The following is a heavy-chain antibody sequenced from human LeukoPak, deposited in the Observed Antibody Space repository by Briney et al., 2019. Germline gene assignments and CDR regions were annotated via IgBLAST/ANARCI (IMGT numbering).Heavy chain of an antibody. CDR2: MYLCWST. CDR1: GDFISSYY. D-gene: IGHD6-13*01. J-gene: IGHJ4*02. Sequence: PSETLSLTCSVSGDFISSYYWSWLRQPPGKGLEWLGYMYLCWSTNYNPSLKSRVTISVDTSRNQSSLQLSSVTAADTAVYYCARTSHPHGSSWLFDYWGQGTLVTVSS. V-gene: IGHV4-59*01. CDR3: ARTSHPHGSSWLFDY.